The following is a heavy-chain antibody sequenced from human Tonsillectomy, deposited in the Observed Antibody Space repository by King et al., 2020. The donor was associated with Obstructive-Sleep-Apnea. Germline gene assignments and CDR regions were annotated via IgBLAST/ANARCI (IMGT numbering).Heavy chain of an antibody. CDR1: GFTLSTYD. CDR2: LGTAGYT. Sequence: QLVQSGGGLVQPGGSLRLSCAASGFTLSTYDMHWVRKVTGKGLEWVSALGTAGYTYYPGSVKGRFTISRDNAKNSLYLQMNSRRAGDTAVYYCARGLGYCSSTSCYFDYWGQGTLVTVPS. J-gene: IGHJ4*02. D-gene: IGHD2-2*01. V-gene: IGHV3-13*01. CDR3: ARGLGYCSSTSCYFDY.